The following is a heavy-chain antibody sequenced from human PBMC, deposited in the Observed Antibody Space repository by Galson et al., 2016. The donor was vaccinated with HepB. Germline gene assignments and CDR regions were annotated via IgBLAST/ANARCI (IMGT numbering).Heavy chain of an antibody. CDR3: AREGPYKPWEPTRYFDY. CDR1: GFTVSNNY. CDR2: VYNDVTT. V-gene: IGHV3-53*01. D-gene: IGHD1-14*01. J-gene: IGHJ4*01. Sequence: SLRLSCAASGFTVSNNYMSWVRQAPGKGLEWVAFVYNDVTTSYTDSVKGRFTITTDNSKNTLYLQMKSLRVDDTAVYFCAREGPYKPWEPTRYFDYWGLGTLVTVSS.